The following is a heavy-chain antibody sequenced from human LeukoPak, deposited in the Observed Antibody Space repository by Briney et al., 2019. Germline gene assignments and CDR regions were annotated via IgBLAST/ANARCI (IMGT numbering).Heavy chain of an antibody. CDR1: GFTFSNFA. V-gene: IGHV3-23*01. D-gene: IGHD6-19*01. J-gene: IGHJ4*02. CDR3: AKMVHTEQWLVPFDY. CDR2: NSGSGGST. Sequence: SGGSLRLSCAASGFTFSNFAMNWVRQAPGKGLEWVSTNSGSGGSTYYADSVKGRFTISRDNSKNTLYLQMNSLRAEDTAVYYCAKMVHTEQWLVPFDYWGQGTLVTVSS.